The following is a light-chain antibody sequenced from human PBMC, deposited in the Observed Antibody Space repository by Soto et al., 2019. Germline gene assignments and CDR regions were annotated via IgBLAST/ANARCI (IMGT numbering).Light chain of an antibody. CDR2: GAS. Sequence: EIVMTQSPATLSVSPGERATPSCRTSQSVSSSLAWYQQKPGQAPSLLIYGASTRATGIPARFSGSGSGTEFTLTIGSLQSEDCAVYYCQQYKNWPWTFGQGTQVDIK. CDR1: QSVSSS. CDR3: QQYKNWPWT. J-gene: IGKJ1*01. V-gene: IGKV3-15*01.